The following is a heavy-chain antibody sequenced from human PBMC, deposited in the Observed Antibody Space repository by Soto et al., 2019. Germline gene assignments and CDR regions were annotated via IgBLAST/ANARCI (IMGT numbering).Heavy chain of an antibody. J-gene: IGHJ4*02. CDR1: GFTVSSNY. CDR3: ARDSYYYGSGSYYNY. D-gene: IGHD3-10*01. Sequence: PGGSLRLSCAASGFTVSSNYMSWVRQAPGKGLEWVSVIYSGGSTYYADSVKGRFTISRDNSKNTLYLQMNSLRAEDTAVYYCARDSYYYGSGSYYNYWGQGTLVTVSS. CDR2: IYSGGST. V-gene: IGHV3-53*01.